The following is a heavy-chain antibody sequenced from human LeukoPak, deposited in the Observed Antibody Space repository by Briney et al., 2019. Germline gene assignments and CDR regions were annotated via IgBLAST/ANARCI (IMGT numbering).Heavy chain of an antibody. V-gene: IGHV1-2*02. CDR1: GYTFTGYY. CDR2: INPNSGGT. J-gene: IGHJ4*02. CDR3: AREWEYCSSTTCALWGY. D-gene: IGHD2-2*01. Sequence: GASVKVSCKASGYTFTGYYVHWVRQAPGQGPEWMGWINPNSGGTNYAQKFQGRVTMTRDTSISTAYMELSRLRSDDTAVYYCAREWEYCSSTTCALWGYWGQGTLVTVSS.